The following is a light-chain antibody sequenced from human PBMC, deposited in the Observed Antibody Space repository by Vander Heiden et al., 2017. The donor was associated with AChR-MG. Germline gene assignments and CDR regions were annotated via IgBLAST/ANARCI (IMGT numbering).Light chain of an antibody. CDR1: QRLRSTY. J-gene: IGKJ1*01. V-gene: IGKV3-20*01. Sequence: EIVMTQSPGTLPLSPGDRATLSGSASQRLRSTYLAWYQQKPGQAPRLLIYGASTWQTGIPARFSGSGSGTDFTLSISSLQPEDFAVYYCHQNDSSPGTFGQGTKVDIK. CDR3: HQNDSSPGT. CDR2: GAS.